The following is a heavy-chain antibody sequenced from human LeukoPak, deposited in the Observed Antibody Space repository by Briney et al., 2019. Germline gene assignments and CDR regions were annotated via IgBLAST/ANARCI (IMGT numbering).Heavy chain of an antibody. V-gene: IGHV4-59*01. D-gene: IGHD4-17*01. Sequence: KPSETLSLTCTVSGASISSYYWSWIRQPPGKGLEWIGYIYYSGSTTYNPSLKSRVTISVDTSKNKFSLKLSSVTAADTAVYYCARVPISTTARGYFDYWGQGTQVTVSS. J-gene: IGHJ4*02. CDR2: IYYSGST. CDR1: GASISSYY. CDR3: ARVPISTTARGYFDY.